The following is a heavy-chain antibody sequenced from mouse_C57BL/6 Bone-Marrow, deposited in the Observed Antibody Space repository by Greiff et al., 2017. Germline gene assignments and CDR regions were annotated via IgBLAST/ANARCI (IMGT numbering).Heavy chain of an antibody. CDR1: GYTFTSYW. CDR2: IDPSDSYT. CDR3: TKSVTTRPSCDY. Sequence: QVQLQQPGAELVMPGASVKLSCKASGYTFTSYWMYWVHQRPGQGLEWIGEIDPSDSYTYYNQNFKGKFTLGVDKSSSTACIQLSRLTSEDSAVCYQTKSVTTRPSCDYWGQGTTLTVSS. V-gene: IGHV1-69*01. J-gene: IGHJ2*01. D-gene: IGHD1-1*01.